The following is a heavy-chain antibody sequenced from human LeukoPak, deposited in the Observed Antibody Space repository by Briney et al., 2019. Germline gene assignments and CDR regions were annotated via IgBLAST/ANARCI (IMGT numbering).Heavy chain of an antibody. CDR1: GGSISSSSYY. V-gene: IGHV4-39*02. J-gene: IGHJ6*02. D-gene: IGHD6-19*01. CDR3: ARDHRLHTSGSDGMDV. CDR2: IYYSGST. Sequence: SETLSLTCTVSGGSISSSSYYWGWIHQPPGKGLEWIGSIYYSGSTYYNPSLKSRVTISVDTSKNQFSLQLNSVTPEDTAVYYCARDHRLHTSGSDGMDVWGQGTTVTVSS.